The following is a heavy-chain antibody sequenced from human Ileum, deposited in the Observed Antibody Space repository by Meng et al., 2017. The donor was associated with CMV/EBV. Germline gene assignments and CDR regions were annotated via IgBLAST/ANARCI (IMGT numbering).Heavy chain of an antibody. CDR2: VYWNDDN. J-gene: IGHJ2*01. V-gene: IGHV2-5*01. CDR1: GFSLSTTGLG. Sequence: SGFSLSTTGLGVGWIRQPPGKATGWLALVYWNDDNRYSPSLRNRLTITKDTSKNQAVLTMTNMDPVDTATYYCAHYGDYRFGWYFDLWGRGTLVTVSS. D-gene: IGHD4-17*01. CDR3: AHYGDYRFGWYFDL.